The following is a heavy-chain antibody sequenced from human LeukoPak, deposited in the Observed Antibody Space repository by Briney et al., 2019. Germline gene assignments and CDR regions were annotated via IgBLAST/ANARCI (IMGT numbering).Heavy chain of an antibody. CDR2: INWYGGST. CDR1: GFTFDDYS. D-gene: IGHD3-10*01. Sequence: GGSLRLSCAASGFTFDDYSMSWVRQAPGKGLEWVSGINWYGGSTGYADSVKGRFTISRDNAKNSLYLQMNSLRAEDTALYYCARDYYGSGGFNDYWGQGTLVTVSS. V-gene: IGHV3-20*04. J-gene: IGHJ4*02. CDR3: ARDYYGSGGFNDY.